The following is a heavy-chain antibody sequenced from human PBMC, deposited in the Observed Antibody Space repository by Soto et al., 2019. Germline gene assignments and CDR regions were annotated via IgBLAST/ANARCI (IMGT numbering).Heavy chain of an antibody. J-gene: IGHJ4*02. D-gene: IGHD4-17*01. CDR2: IIPILDLA. Sequence: QVQLVQSGSEVKKPGSSVKVSCKASGGTVSSYTFSWVRQSPGQGLEWMGMIIPILDLANYAPKFQGRVTITADKSTSTAYVELNSLRSEDTAVYSCATPRNVGVYGDYDLDDWGQGTLVTVSS. V-gene: IGHV1-69*02. CDR1: GGTVSSYT. CDR3: ATPRNVGVYGDYDLDD.